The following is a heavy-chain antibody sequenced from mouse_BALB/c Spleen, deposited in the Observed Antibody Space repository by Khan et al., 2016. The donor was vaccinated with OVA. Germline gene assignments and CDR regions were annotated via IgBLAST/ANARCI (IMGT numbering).Heavy chain of an antibody. J-gene: IGHJ4*01. Sequence: MQLEESGPELVKPGASVKLSCTASGFNIKDTYIHWVKQRPEQGLEWIGRIDPANGNTKYDPKIQGKATLTADTSSNTAYLHLSSLISEDTAVSYCAYSLHLYAMDYWGQGTSVTVSS. CDR3: AYSLHLYAMDY. V-gene: IGHV14-3*02. CDR2: IDPANGNT. CDR1: GFNIKDTY. D-gene: IGHD1-2*01.